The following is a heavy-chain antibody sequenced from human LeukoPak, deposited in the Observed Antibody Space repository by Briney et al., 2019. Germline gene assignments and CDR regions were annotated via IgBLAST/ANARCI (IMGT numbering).Heavy chain of an antibody. V-gene: IGHV3-23*01. J-gene: IGHJ4*02. D-gene: IGHD2-2*01. Sequence: PGRSLRLSCTASGFTFDDYAMHWVRQAPGKGLEWVSAISGSGGSTYYADSVKGRFTISRDNSKNTLSLHMNSLRAEDTAVYYCAKGSGYQQLRGPGDYWGQGTLVTVSS. CDR3: AKGSGYQQLRGPGDY. CDR1: GFTFDDYA. CDR2: ISGSGGST.